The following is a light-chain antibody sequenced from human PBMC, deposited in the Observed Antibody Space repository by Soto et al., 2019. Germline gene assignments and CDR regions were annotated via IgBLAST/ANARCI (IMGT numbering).Light chain of an antibody. CDR2: GAS. Sequence: EIVMTQSPATRSGSPGQRATLSCRASQSVSSSYLAWYQQKPGQAPRLLIYGASSRATGIPNRFSGSGSGTDFTLTISRLEPEDFAVYYCQQYGNSPQTFGQGTKVDIK. J-gene: IGKJ1*01. CDR3: QQYGNSPQT. V-gene: IGKV3-20*01. CDR1: QSVSSSY.